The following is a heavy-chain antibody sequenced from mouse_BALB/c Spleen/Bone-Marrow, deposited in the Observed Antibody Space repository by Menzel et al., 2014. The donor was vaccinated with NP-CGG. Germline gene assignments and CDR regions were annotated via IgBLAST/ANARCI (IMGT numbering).Heavy chain of an antibody. CDR3: ASYYYGSSSFAY. CDR1: GFNIKDTY. V-gene: IGHV14-3*02. Sequence: EVQPQESGAELVKPGAPVKLSCTASGFNIKDTYMHWVKQRPEQGLEWIGRIDPANGNTKYDPKFQGKATITADTSSNTAYLQLSSLTSEDTAVYYCASYYYGSSSFAYWGQGTLVTVSA. D-gene: IGHD1-1*01. CDR2: IDPANGNT. J-gene: IGHJ3*01.